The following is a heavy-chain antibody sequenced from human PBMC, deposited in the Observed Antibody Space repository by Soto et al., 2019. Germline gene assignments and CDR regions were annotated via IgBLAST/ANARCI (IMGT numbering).Heavy chain of an antibody. CDR1: GFTFSSYW. Sequence: GGSLRLSCAASGFTFSSYWMSWVRQAPGKGLEWVANIKQDGSEKYYVDSAKSRFTISRDNAKNSLYLQMNSLRAEDTAVYYCARVQMQPGLRYLDSSPNDYWGQGTLVTVSS. CDR3: ARVQMQPGLRYLDSSPNDY. J-gene: IGHJ4*02. D-gene: IGHD3-9*01. CDR2: IKQDGSEK. V-gene: IGHV3-7*05.